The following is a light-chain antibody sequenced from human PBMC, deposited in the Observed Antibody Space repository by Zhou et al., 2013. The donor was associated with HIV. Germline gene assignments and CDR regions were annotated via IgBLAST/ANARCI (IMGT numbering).Light chain of an antibody. CDR1: QSVSSN. V-gene: IGKV3-20*01. Sequence: EIVMTQSPATLSVSPGERVTLSCRASQSVSSNLAWYQQTPGQAPRLLIYGASSRATGIPDRFSGSGSGTDFTLTIGRLEPEDFAVYYCQQYGSSLWTFGQGTKVEIK. CDR3: QQYGSSLWT. CDR2: GAS. J-gene: IGKJ1*01.